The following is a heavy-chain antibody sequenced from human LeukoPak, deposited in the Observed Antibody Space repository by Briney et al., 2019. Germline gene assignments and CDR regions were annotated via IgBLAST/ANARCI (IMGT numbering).Heavy chain of an antibody. CDR1: GFTVSSNY. J-gene: IGHJ5*02. D-gene: IGHD2-21*02. CDR3: ARYEQRPGVTASDP. V-gene: IGHV3-74*01. CDR2: INPDGSWT. Sequence: PGGSLRLSCAASGFTVSSNYMSWVRQAPGKGLVWVSCINPDGSWTLHADSVKGRFAISRDYARNALYLQMNSLGVEDTAMYYCARYEQRPGVTASDPWSQGTLVTVSS.